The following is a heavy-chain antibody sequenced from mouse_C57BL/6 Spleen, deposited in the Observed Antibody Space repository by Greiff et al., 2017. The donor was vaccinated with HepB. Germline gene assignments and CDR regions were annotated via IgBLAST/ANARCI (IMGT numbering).Heavy chain of an antibody. CDR3: TTWDYGTSYYAMDY. CDR2: IDPENGDT. CDR1: GFNIKDDY. J-gene: IGHJ4*01. V-gene: IGHV14-4*01. D-gene: IGHD1-1*01. Sequence: EVQLQQSGAELVRPGASVKLSCTASGFNIKDDYMHWVKQRPEQGLEWIGWIDPENGDTEYASKFQGKATITADTSSNTAYLQLSSLTSEDTAVYYCTTWDYGTSYYAMDYWGQGTSVTVSS.